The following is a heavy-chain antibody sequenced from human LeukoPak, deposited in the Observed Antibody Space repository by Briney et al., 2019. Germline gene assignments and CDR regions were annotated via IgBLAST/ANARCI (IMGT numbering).Heavy chain of an antibody. D-gene: IGHD2-2*01. Sequence: GESLKISCKGSGYSFSSYWISWVRQMPGKGLEWMETIDPSDSDINYSPSFQGHVTMSVDKSISTAYLQWSSLKASDTAMYYCARRQGCSSTSCPPDYWGQGTLVTVSS. V-gene: IGHV5-10-1*01. CDR3: ARRQGCSSTSCPPDY. CDR2: IDPSDSDI. J-gene: IGHJ4*02. CDR1: GYSFSSYW.